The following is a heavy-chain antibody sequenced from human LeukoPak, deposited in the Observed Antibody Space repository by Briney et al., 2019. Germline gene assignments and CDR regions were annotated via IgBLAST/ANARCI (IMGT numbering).Heavy chain of an antibody. V-gene: IGHV3-7*03. D-gene: IGHD1-26*01. J-gene: IGHJ5*02. CDR3: ARARYSGSYPFDP. Sequence: GGSLRLSCAASGFTFSNYWMTWARQAPGKGLEWVANIKQDGSEKYYVDSVKGRFTISRDNAKNSLYLQMNSLRAEDTAVYYCARARYSGSYPFDPWGQGTLVTVSS. CDR2: IKQDGSEK. CDR1: GFTFSNYW.